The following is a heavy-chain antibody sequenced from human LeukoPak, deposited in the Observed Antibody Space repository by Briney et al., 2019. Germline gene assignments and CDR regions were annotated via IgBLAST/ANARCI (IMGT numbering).Heavy chain of an antibody. D-gene: IGHD3-10*01. V-gene: IGHV3-74*01. Sequence: GGSLRLSCVVSGFTFSSYWMNWVRQAPGKGLVWVSRIHSDGKTTSYADSVKGRFTISRDNSKNTLYLQMNSLRAEDTAVYYCARGTLPYGSGSYFRHWFDPWGQGTLVTVSS. CDR3: ARGTLPYGSGSYFRHWFDP. CDR1: GFTFSSYW. J-gene: IGHJ5*02. CDR2: IHSDGKTT.